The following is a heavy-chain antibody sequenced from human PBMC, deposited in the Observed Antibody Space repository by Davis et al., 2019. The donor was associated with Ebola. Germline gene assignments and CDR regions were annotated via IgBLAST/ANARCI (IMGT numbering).Heavy chain of an antibody. Sequence: GSLRLSCAASGFTFSSYGMHWVRQAPGKGLEWVAFIRLDGSIIFYADSVKGRFTISRDNSKNTLYLQMNSLRTEDTAVYYCAKLYDISGYQPLGYWGQGTLVTVSS. CDR3: AKLYDISGYQPLGY. CDR2: IRLDGSII. J-gene: IGHJ4*02. CDR1: GFTFSSYG. V-gene: IGHV3-30*02. D-gene: IGHD3-22*01.